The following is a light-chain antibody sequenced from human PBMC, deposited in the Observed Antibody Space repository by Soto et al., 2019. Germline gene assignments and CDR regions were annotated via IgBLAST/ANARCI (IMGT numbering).Light chain of an antibody. CDR3: CSYAGSSTFHV. CDR1: THDVGSYNL. Sequence: QSILAQRATVSAAPGRSTPLPSTGSTHDVGSYNLVSWYQQHPGKAPKLMIYEVSKRPSGVSNRFSGSKSGNTASLTISGLQAEDEADYHCCSYAGSSTFHVFGTGTKVTVL. V-gene: IGLV2-23*02. J-gene: IGLJ1*01. CDR2: EVS.